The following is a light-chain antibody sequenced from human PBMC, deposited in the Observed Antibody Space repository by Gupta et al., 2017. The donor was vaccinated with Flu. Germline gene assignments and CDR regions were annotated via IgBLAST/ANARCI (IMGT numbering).Light chain of an antibody. V-gene: IGKV3-15*01. CDR1: QSVSSN. J-gene: IGKJ1*01. CDR2: GAS. CDR3: QHENNCPRT. Sequence: EIVMTTSPATLSVSPGERATLSCRARQSVSSNLAWYQQKPGQAPKLLIYGASNRENGVPARFSGSGSGTEFTFTISSRQSEDFAVYYCQHENNCPRTFGQGTKVEIK.